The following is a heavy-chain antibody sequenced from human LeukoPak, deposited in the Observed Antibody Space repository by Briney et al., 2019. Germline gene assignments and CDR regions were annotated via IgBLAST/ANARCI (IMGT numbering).Heavy chain of an antibody. CDR1: GFTFDDYG. V-gene: IGHV3-20*04. J-gene: IGHJ4*02. CDR2: INWNGGST. CDR3: VRDAGYGYDRFDY. Sequence: PGGSLRLSCAASGFTFDDYGMSWVRQAPGKGLEWVSGINWNGGSTGYADSVKGRFTISRDNAKNSLYLQMNRLGVEDTAVYYCVRDAGYGYDRFDYWGQGTQVTVSS. D-gene: IGHD5-18*01.